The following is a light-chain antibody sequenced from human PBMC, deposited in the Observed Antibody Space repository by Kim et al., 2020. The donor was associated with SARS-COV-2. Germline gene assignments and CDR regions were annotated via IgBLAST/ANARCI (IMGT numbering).Light chain of an antibody. J-gene: IGLJ1*01. Sequence: SVSPGQTASITCSGDKLGDKYACWYQHKPGQSPVLVIYKDSKRPSGIPERFSGSNSGNTATLTISGTQAMDEADYYCQAWDSSTEVFGTGTQLTVL. CDR1: KLGDKY. V-gene: IGLV3-1*01. CDR3: QAWDSSTEV. CDR2: KDS.